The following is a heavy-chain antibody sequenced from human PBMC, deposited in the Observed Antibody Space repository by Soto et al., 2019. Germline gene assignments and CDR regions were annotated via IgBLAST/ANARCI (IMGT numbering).Heavy chain of an antibody. V-gene: IGHV3-23*01. D-gene: IGHD1-26*01. Sequence: EVQLLESGGGLVQPGGSLRLSCAASGFTFISYAMRWVRQAPVKGLEWVSAISGSGGSTYYADSVKGRFTISRDNSKNTLYLQMNSLRADDTAVYYCARRGSGSYYHYWGQGTLVTVSS. CDR3: ARRGSGSYYHY. CDR1: GFTFISYA. J-gene: IGHJ4*02. CDR2: ISGSGGST.